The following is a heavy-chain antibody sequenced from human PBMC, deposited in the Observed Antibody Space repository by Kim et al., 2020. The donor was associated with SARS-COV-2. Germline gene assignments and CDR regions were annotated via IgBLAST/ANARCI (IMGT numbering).Heavy chain of an antibody. Sequence: YNPSLKNRVTISVDTSKNQFSLKLSSVTAADTAVYYCARDPGYGDYEYCGQGTLVTVSS. D-gene: IGHD4-17*01. V-gene: IGHV4-39*07. CDR3: ARDPGYGDYEY. J-gene: IGHJ4*02.